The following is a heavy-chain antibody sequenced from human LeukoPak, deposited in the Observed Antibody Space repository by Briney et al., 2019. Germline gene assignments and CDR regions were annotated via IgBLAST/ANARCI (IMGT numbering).Heavy chain of an antibody. CDR1: GGSISTYY. CDR2: IYSSGDT. CDR3: ARDSGYYDSSGLNHFDY. D-gene: IGHD3-22*01. V-gene: IGHV4-4*07. J-gene: IGHJ4*02. Sequence: SETLSLTCTVSGGSISTYYWSWIRQPAGKGLEWIGRIYSSGDTYYNPSLRGRVTMSVDTSKNHFSLKLSSVTAADTAIYYCARDSGYYDSSGLNHFDYWGQGALVTVSS.